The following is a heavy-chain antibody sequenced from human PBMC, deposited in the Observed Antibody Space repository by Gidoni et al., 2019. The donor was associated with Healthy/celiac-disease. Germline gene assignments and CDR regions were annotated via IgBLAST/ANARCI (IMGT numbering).Heavy chain of an antibody. CDR1: GFTFSSYS. J-gene: IGHJ4*02. V-gene: IGHV3-21*01. D-gene: IGHD6-19*01. CDR3: ARGRTVAGSFDY. Sequence: EVQLVESGGGLVKPGGSLRLSCAASGFTFSSYSMNWVRQAPGKGLEWVSSISSSSSYIYYADSVKGRFTISRDNAKNPLYLQMNSLRAEDTAVYYCARGRTVAGSFDYWGQGTLVTVSS. CDR2: ISSSSSYI.